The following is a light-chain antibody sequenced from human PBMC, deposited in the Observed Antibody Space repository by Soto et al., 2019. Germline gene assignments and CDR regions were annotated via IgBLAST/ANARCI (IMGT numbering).Light chain of an antibody. CDR2: EVN. J-gene: IGLJ1*01. CDR1: SSDVGGYNY. Sequence: QSALTQPPSASGSPGQSVTISCTGTSSDVGGYNYVSWYQHHPGNAPKLMIYEVNKRTSGVPDRFSGSKSGNTASLTVSGLQAEDEADYYCSSYAGSTTPYVFGTGTKLTVL. CDR3: SSYAGSTTPYV. V-gene: IGLV2-8*01.